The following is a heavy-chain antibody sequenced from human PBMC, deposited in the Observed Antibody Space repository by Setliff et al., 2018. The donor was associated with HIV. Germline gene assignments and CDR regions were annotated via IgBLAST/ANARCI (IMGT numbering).Heavy chain of an antibody. Sequence: KPSETLSLTCTVSGGSISSSSHYWGWIRQPPGKGLEWIGSIYESGITYYNPSLKSRVTIFVDTSKNQFSLKLSFVTAADTAVYYCARWGGPGLQPVPFDYWGQGTLVTVSS. CDR2: IYESGIT. CDR3: ARWGGPGLQPVPFDY. V-gene: IGHV4-39*01. CDR1: GGSISSSSHY. D-gene: IGHD6-13*01. J-gene: IGHJ4*02.